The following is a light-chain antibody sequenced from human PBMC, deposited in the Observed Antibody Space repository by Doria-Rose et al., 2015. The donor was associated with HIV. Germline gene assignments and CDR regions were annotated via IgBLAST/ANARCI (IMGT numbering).Light chain of an antibody. V-gene: IGLV2-8*01. J-gene: IGLJ1*01. CDR1: SSDVGGYNY. Sequence: QSVLIQPPSASGSPGQSVTVSCTGTSSDVGGYNYVSWYQQHPGKAPKLMIYEVNKRPSGVPDRFSGSKSGNTASLTVSGLQAEDEADYYCSSYAGSNHYVFGTGTKVTVL. CDR3: SSYAGSNHYV. CDR2: EVN.